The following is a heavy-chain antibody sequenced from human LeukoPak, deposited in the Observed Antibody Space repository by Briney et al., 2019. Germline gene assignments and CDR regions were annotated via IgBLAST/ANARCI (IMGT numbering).Heavy chain of an antibody. J-gene: IGHJ4*02. D-gene: IGHD2-21*02. CDR2: ISGSGGST. Sequence: GGSLRLSCAAPRFTFSNYAITWVRRAPGRGLEWVSAISGSGGSTYYADSVKGRFTISRDNSKNTLYLQMNSLKSEDTAIYYCARTYCGGDCFSLDWGQGTLVTVSS. V-gene: IGHV3-23*01. CDR3: ARTYCGGDCFSLD. CDR1: RFTFSNYA.